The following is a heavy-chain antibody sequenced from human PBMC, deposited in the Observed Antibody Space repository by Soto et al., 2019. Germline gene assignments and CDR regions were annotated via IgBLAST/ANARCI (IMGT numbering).Heavy chain of an antibody. Sequence: PSETLSLTCTVSGGSISSYYWRWIRQPPGKGLEWIGYIYYSGSTNYNPSLKSRVAISVDTSKNQFSLKLSSVTAADTAVYYCARVRVGFDPWGQGTRVTVSS. J-gene: IGHJ5*02. D-gene: IGHD3-3*01. CDR3: ARVRVGFDP. V-gene: IGHV4-59*01. CDR1: GGSISSYY. CDR2: IYYSGST.